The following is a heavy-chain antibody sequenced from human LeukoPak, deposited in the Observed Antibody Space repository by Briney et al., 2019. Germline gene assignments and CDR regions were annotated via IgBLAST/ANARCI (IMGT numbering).Heavy chain of an antibody. D-gene: IGHD1-1*01. CDR3: AKAIDWSYFDD. CDR1: GFTFNIHA. J-gene: IGHJ4*02. Sequence: GGSLRLSCAASGFTFNIHAMSWVRQAPGKGLEWVSGISGSGGNTYYVDSVKGRFTISRDNSKNTLYLQMNSLRAEDTARYYCAKAIDWSYFDDWGQGTLVTVSS. CDR2: ISGSGGNT. V-gene: IGHV3-23*01.